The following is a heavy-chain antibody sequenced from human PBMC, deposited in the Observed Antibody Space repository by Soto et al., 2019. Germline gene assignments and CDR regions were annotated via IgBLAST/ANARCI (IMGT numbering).Heavy chain of an antibody. CDR3: ARPWRPSSSFLYYYYGMDV. CDR2: IIPIFGTA. D-gene: IGHD6-6*01. CDR1: GGTFSSYA. V-gene: IGHV1-69*12. Sequence: QVQLVQSGAEVKKPGSSVKVSCKASGGTFSSYAISWVRQAPGQGLEWMGGIIPIFGTANYAQKFQGRVTITADESTSTAYMELSSLRSEDTAVYYCARPWRPSSSFLYYYYGMDVWGQGTTVTVSS. J-gene: IGHJ6*02.